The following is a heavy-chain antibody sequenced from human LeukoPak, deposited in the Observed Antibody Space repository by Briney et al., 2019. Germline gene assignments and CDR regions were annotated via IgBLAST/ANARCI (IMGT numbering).Heavy chain of an antibody. Sequence: GGSLRLSCAVSGFTFDDYAMHWVRQVPGKGLEWVSGINWNSDSIGYADSVKGRFTTSRDNAKNSLYLQMNSLRAEDTAFYYCAINGGGDSGYGNFDYWGQGTLVTVSS. CDR2: INWNSDSI. D-gene: IGHD5-12*01. CDR3: AINGGGDSGYGNFDY. CDR1: GFTFDDYA. J-gene: IGHJ4*02. V-gene: IGHV3-9*01.